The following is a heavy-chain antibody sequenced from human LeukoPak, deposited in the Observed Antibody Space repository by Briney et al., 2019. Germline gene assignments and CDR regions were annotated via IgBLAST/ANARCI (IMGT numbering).Heavy chain of an antibody. Sequence: GGSLRLSCAVSGFTFDDYAMHWVRQVPGKGLEWVSGINWNSDSIGYADSVKGRFTTSRDNAKNSLYLQMNSLRAEDTAFYYCAINGGGDSGYGNFDYWGQGTLVTVSS. CDR2: INWNSDSI. D-gene: IGHD5-12*01. CDR3: AINGGGDSGYGNFDY. CDR1: GFTFDDYA. J-gene: IGHJ4*02. V-gene: IGHV3-9*01.